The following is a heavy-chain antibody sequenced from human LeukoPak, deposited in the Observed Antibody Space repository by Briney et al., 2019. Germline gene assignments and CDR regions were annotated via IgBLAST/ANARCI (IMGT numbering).Heavy chain of an antibody. CDR1: GYTFTGYY. CDR3: ARSKPVRYFDWLQFARFDAFDI. CDR2: IIPIFGTA. V-gene: IGHV1-18*04. J-gene: IGHJ3*02. D-gene: IGHD3-9*01. Sequence: ASVKVSCKASGYTFTGYYMHWVRQAPGQGLEWMGGIIPIFGTANYAQKLQGRVTMTTDTSTSTAYMELRSLRSDDTAVYYCARSKPVRYFDWLQFARFDAFDIWGQGTMVTVSS.